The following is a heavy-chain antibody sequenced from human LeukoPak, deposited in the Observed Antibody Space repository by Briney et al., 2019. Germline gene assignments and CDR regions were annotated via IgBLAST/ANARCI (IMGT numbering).Heavy chain of an antibody. V-gene: IGHV3-11*04. CDR2: ISSSGSTI. J-gene: IGHJ5*02. CDR1: GFTFSDHY. Sequence: PGGSLRLSCAASGFTFSDHYMDWVRQAPGKGLEWVSYISSSGSTIYYADSVKGRFTISRGNAKNSLYLQMNSLRAEDTAVYYCARGRANVAAAGNWFDPWGQGTLVTVS. CDR3: ARGRANVAAAGNWFDP. D-gene: IGHD6-13*01.